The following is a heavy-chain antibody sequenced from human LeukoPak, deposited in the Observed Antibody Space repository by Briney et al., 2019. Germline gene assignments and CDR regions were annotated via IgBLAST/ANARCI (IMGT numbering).Heavy chain of an antibody. V-gene: IGHV3-21*04. CDR2: ITSGSTYV. J-gene: IGHJ4*02. CDR1: GFTFSTHN. CDR3: AKDIPWDFWSRYSGGYGY. Sequence: GGSLRLSCAASGFTFSTHNMNWVRQAPGKGLEWVSSITSGSTYVFYADSVKGRFTISRDNSKNTLYLQMNSLRAEDTAVYYCAKDIPWDFWSRYSGGYGYWGQGTLVTVSS. D-gene: IGHD3-3*01.